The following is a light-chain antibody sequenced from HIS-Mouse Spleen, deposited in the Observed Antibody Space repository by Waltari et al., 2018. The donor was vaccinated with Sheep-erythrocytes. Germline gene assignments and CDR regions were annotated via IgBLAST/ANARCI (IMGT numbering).Light chain of an antibody. CDR3: QQANSFPQT. CDR2: AAS. J-gene: IGKJ1*01. Sequence: DIQMTQSPSSVSASVGDRVTITCRASQGISSWLAWYPQKPGKAPKLLIYAASSLQSGVPSRFSGSGSGTDFTLTISSLQPEDFATYYCQQANSFPQTFGQGTKVEIK. V-gene: IGKV1-12*01. CDR1: QGISSW.